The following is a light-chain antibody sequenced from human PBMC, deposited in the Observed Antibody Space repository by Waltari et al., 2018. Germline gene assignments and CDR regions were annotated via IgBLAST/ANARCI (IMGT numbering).Light chain of an antibody. CDR3: CSYAGGSTFYV. V-gene: IGLV2-23*02. Sequence: QSALSQPASVSGSPGQSITISCTGTSSAVGTYNLVSWSQQHPGQAPKLMIYEVSSRPAWVSNRFSGSKSGNTASLTISGLQAEDEADYYCCSYAGGSTFYVFGTETKVTVL. CDR2: EVS. CDR1: SSAVGTYNL. J-gene: IGLJ1*01.